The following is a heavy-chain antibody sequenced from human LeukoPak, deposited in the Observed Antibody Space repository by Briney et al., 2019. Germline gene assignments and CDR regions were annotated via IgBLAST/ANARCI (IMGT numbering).Heavy chain of an antibody. CDR2: IYHSGST. Sequence: SETLSLTCAVSGGSVSSNNWWGWVRQPPGKGLEWIGEIYHSGSTNYNPSLKSRVTISVDKSKNQFSLTLSSVTAAYTAVYYCWRGDSDYVWGSYRYTFDYWGQGTLVTVSS. V-gene: IGHV4-4*02. CDR1: GGSVSSNNW. J-gene: IGHJ4*02. CDR3: WRGDSDYVWGSYRYTFDY. D-gene: IGHD3-16*02.